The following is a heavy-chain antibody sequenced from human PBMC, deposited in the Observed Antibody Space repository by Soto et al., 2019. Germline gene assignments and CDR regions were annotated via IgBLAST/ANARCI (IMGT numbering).Heavy chain of an antibody. CDR1: GFTFSTYS. CDR2: ISSSGSYI. V-gene: IGHV3-21*04. D-gene: IGHD5-18*01. J-gene: IGHJ4*02. CDR3: AKGTYSYGMFDY. Sequence: GGSLRLSCAASGFTFSTYSMNWVRQVPGKGLEWVSSISSSGSYIYYADSVKGRFTISRDNSNNTLYLQMNSLRVDDTAVYYCAKGTYSYGMFDYWGQGTLVTVSS.